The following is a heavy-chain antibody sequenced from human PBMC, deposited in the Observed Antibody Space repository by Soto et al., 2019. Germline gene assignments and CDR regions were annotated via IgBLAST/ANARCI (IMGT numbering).Heavy chain of an antibody. D-gene: IGHD2-2*01. CDR3: ATSRDRPGYFDY. CDR1: GGSISSGDYY. CDR2: IYYSGST. J-gene: IGHJ4*02. Sequence: LSLTCTVSGGSISSGDYYWSWIRQPPGKGLEWIGYIYYSGSTYYNPSLKSRVTISVDTSKNQFSLKLSSVTAADTAVYYCATSRDRPGYFDYWGLGTLVTVSS. V-gene: IGHV4-30-4*01.